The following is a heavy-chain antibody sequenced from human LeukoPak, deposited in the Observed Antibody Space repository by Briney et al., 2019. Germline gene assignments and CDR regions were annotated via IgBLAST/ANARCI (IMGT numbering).Heavy chain of an antibody. V-gene: IGHV3-23*01. CDR3: ARAQTYYGSGSYLY. CDR2: IGGSDGST. J-gene: IGHJ4*02. Sequence: GGSLRLSCAASGFTFSSYAMSWVRQAPGKGLEWVSTIGGSDGSTYYADSVKGRFTISRDNAKNSLYLQMNSLRDEDTAVYYCARAQTYYGSGSYLYWGQGTLVTVSS. D-gene: IGHD3-10*01. CDR1: GFTFSSYA.